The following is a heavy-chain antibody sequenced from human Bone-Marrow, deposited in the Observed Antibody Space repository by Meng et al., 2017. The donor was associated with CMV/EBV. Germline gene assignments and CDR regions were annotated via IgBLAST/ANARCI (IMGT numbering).Heavy chain of an antibody. V-gene: IGHV1-46*01. Sequence: ASVKVSCKASGYTFTNYGIMWVRQAPGQGLEWMGIINPSGGSTSYAQKFQGRVTMTRDTSTSTVYMELSSLRSEDTAVYYCARDRSITMIVVDYYYGMDVWGQGTTVTGSS. CDR3: ARDRSITMIVVDYYYGMDV. CDR1: GYTFTNYG. CDR2: INPSGGST. D-gene: IGHD3-22*01. J-gene: IGHJ6*01.